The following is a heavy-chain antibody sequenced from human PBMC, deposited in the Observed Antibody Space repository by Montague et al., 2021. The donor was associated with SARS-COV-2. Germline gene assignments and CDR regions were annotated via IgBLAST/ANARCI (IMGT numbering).Heavy chain of an antibody. CDR3: ARAGTYYDILTGYAELGYFDY. CDR2: ISSSSSYI. V-gene: IGHV3-21*01. J-gene: IGHJ4*02. CDR1: GFTFSSYS. Sequence: SLRLSCAASGFTFSSYSMNWVRQAPGKGLEWVSSISSSSSYIYYXDSVEGRFTISRDNAKNSLYLQMNSLRAEDTAVYYCARAGTYYDILTGYAELGYFDYWGQGTLVTVSS. D-gene: IGHD3-9*01.